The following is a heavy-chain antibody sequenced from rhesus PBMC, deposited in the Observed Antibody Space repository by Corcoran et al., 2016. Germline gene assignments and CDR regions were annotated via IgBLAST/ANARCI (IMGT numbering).Heavy chain of an antibody. Sequence: QVKLQQWGEGLRKPSETLSLTCAVYGGYISGYYWSWISQPPGKGLEWIGNIDGNSASTNYNPSLKNRVNISKDTSKNQVSLKLSSVTAADTAVYYCARGYSNYGLDSWGQGVVVTVSS. CDR1: GGYISGYY. V-gene: IGHV4-73*01. CDR2: IDGNSAST. J-gene: IGHJ6*01. D-gene: IGHD4-23*01. CDR3: ARGYSNYGLDS.